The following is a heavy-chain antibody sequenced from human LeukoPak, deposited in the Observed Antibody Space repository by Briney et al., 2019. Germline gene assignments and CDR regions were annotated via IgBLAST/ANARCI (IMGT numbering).Heavy chain of an antibody. V-gene: IGHV3-23*01. J-gene: IGHJ6*02. CDR2: IIGSGGST. D-gene: IGHD1-26*01. CDR3: AKAGGSYYNYYYGMDV. Sequence: GGSLRLSCAASGVTFSSYAMSWGRQAPGKGLEWVSAIIGSGGSTYYADSVKGRFTISRDNSKNTLYLQMNSLRAEDTAVYYCAKAGGSYYNYYYGMDVWGQGTTVTVSS. CDR1: GVTFSSYA.